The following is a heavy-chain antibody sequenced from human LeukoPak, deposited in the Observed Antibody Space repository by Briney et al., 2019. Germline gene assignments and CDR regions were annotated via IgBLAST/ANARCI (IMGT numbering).Heavy chain of an antibody. Sequence: SQTLSLTCTVSGGSIGSGGYYWSWIRQHPGKGLEWIGYIYYSGSTYYNPSLKSRVTISVDTSKNQFSLKLSSVTAADTAVYYCARDVRDRITMVRGTRFDPWGQGTLVTVSS. V-gene: IGHV4-31*03. CDR3: ARDVRDRITMVRGTRFDP. J-gene: IGHJ5*02. CDR2: IYYSGST. CDR1: GGSIGSGGYY. D-gene: IGHD3-10*01.